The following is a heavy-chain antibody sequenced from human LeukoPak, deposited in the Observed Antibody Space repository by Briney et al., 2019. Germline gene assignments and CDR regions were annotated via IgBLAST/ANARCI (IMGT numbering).Heavy chain of an antibody. CDR3: ARLRWYFYYFDY. CDR1: GGSFSGYY. V-gene: IGHV4-34*01. J-gene: IGHJ4*02. Sequence: SETLSLTCAVYGGSFSGYYWSWIRQPPGKGLEWIGEINHSGSTNCNPSLKSRVTISVDTSKNQFSLKLSSVTAADTAVYYCARLRWYFYYFDYWGQGTLVTVSS. D-gene: IGHD6-13*01. CDR2: INHSGST.